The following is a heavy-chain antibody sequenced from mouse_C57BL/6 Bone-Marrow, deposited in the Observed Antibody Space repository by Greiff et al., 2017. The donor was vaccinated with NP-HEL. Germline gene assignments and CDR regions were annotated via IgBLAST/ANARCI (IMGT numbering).Heavy chain of an antibody. CDR2: IYPRSGNT. CDR1: GYTFTSYG. CDR3: AREKSYWAWFAY. Sequence: VKLMESGAELARPGASVKLSCKASGYTFTSYGISWVKQRTGQGLEWIGEIYPRSGNTYYNEKFKGKATLTADKSSSTAYMELRSLTSEDSAVYFCAREKSYWAWFAYWGQGTLVTVSA. V-gene: IGHV1-81*01. D-gene: IGHD2-10*01. J-gene: IGHJ3*01.